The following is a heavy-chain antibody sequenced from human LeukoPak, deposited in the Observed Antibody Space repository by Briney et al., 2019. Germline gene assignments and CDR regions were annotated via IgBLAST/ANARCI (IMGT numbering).Heavy chain of an antibody. V-gene: IGHV3-30*02. CDR2: IRYEGSNK. CDR1: GFTFSSYG. CDR3: AKVRIPERYYDFWSGYYYYYYMDV. Sequence: PGGSLRLSCAASGFTFSSYGMHWVRQAPGKGLEWVAFIRYEGSNKYYADSVKGRFTISRDNSKNTLYLQMNSLRAEDTAVYYCAKVRIPERYYDFWSGYYYYYYMDVWGKGTTVTVSS. D-gene: IGHD3-3*01. J-gene: IGHJ6*03.